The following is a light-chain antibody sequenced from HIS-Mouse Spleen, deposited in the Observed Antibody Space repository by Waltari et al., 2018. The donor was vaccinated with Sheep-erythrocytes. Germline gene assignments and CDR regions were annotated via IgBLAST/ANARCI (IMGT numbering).Light chain of an antibody. J-gene: IGLJ3*02. CDR1: RSDVGRYNL. Sequence: QSALTQPASVSGSPGQSITISCTGTRSDVGRYNLVSWYQQNPGQAPKLMIYEGSKRPSGVSNRFSGSKSGNTASLTISGLQAEDEADYYCCSYAGSSTPWVFGGGTKLTVL. V-gene: IGLV2-23*01. CDR2: EGS. CDR3: CSYAGSSTPWV.